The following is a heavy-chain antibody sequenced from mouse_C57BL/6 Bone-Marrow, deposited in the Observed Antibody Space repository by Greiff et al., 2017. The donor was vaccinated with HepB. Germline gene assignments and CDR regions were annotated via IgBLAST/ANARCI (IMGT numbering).Heavy chain of an antibody. Sequence: LQESGPELVKPGASVKISCKASGYAFSSSWMNWVKQRPGKGLEWIGRIYPGDGDTNYNGKFKGKATLTADKSSSTAYMQLSSLTSEDSAVYFCASLGDYWGQGTTLTVSS. CDR2: IYPGDGDT. CDR3: ASLGDY. D-gene: IGHD4-1*01. CDR1: GYAFSSSW. V-gene: IGHV1-82*01. J-gene: IGHJ2*01.